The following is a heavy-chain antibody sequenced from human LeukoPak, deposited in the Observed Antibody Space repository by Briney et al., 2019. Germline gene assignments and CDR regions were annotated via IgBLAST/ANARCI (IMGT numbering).Heavy chain of an antibody. J-gene: IGHJ3*02. Sequence: GGSLRLSCAASGFTFSSYEMNWVRQAPGKGLEWVSNISSSGISIHYADSVKGRFTISRDNAKNSLYLQMNSLRAEDTAVYYCARLSCGGDCYGPDAFDIWGQGTMVTVSS. D-gene: IGHD2-21*02. CDR2: ISSSGISI. CDR1: GFTFSSYE. CDR3: ARLSCGGDCYGPDAFDI. V-gene: IGHV3-48*03.